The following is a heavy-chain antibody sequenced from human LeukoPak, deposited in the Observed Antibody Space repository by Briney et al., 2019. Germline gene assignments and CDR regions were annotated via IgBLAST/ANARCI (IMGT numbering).Heavy chain of an antibody. CDR3: ARSLTRYDSSGAPLDY. Sequence: GGSLRLSCAASGFTFSSYAMHWVRQAPGKGLEWVAVISYDGSNKYYADPVKGRFTISRDNSKNTLYLQMNSLRAEDTAVYYCARSLTRYDSSGAPLDYWGQGTLVTVSS. J-gene: IGHJ4*02. CDR1: GFTFSSYA. D-gene: IGHD3-22*01. V-gene: IGHV3-30-3*01. CDR2: ISYDGSNK.